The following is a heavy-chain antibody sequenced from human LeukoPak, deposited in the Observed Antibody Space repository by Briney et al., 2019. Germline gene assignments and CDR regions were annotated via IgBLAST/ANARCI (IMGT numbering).Heavy chain of an antibody. V-gene: IGHV3-11*06. D-gene: IGHD6-13*01. Sequence: KPGGSLRLSCAGSGFTFSDYYMSWIRQAPGKGLEWVSYISSSSSYTNYVDSVKGRFTISRDNAKNSLYLQMNSLRAEDTAVYYCARALSSNITPFQHWGQGTLVTVSS. CDR3: ARALSSNITPFQH. CDR2: ISSSSSYT. CDR1: GFTFSDYY. J-gene: IGHJ1*01.